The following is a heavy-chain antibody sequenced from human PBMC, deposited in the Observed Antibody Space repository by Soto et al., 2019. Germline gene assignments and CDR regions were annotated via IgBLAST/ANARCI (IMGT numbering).Heavy chain of an antibody. CDR3: ARRDRSGYSYWLDT. Sequence: SETLSLTCTVSGGSISDGYYWSWIRQHPGKGLEWIGSISYSGSTSYNPSLKRRLTISVDRSKSQFSLNLSSVTAADTAVYYCARRDRSGYSYWLDTWGQGTLVTVSS. J-gene: IGHJ5*02. CDR1: GGSISDGYY. D-gene: IGHD3-22*01. CDR2: ISYSGST. V-gene: IGHV4-31*03.